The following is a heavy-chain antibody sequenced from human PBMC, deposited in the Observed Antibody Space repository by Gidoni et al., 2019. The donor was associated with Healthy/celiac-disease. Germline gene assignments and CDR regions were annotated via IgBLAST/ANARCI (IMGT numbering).Heavy chain of an antibody. CDR3: ARGVPSYCSGGSCYSGMHWFDP. Sequence: QVQLQQWGAGLLKPSETLSLTCAVYGGSFSGYYWSWIRQPPGKGLEWIGEINHSGSTNYNPSLKSRVTISVDTSKNQFSLKLSSVTAADTAVYYCARGVPSYCSGGSCYSGMHWFDPWGQGTLVTVSS. CDR2: INHSGST. D-gene: IGHD2-15*01. V-gene: IGHV4-34*01. J-gene: IGHJ5*02. CDR1: GGSFSGYY.